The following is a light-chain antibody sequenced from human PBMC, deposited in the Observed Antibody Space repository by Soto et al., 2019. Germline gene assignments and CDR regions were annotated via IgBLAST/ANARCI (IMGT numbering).Light chain of an antibody. CDR2: EVS. J-gene: IGLJ2*01. CDR3: SSYAASNNFGV. V-gene: IGLV2-8*01. Sequence: QSALTQPPSASGSPGQSVTISCTGTSSDVGGYNYVSWYQQHPGKAPKLMIYEVSKRPSGVPDRLSGSKSGNTASLTVSGLQAEDEADYYCSSYAASNNFGVFGGGTKLTVL. CDR1: SSDVGGYNY.